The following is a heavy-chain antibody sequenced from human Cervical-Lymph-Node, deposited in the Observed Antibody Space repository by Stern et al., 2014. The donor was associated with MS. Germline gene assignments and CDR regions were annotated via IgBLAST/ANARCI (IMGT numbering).Heavy chain of an antibody. D-gene: IGHD6-19*01. CDR1: GFTFSSYS. CDR3: ARVGVSGWTSDY. Sequence: EMQLVESGGGLIQPGGSLRLSCAASGFTFSSYSINWVRQAPGKGLEWISDISSTSRNIFYANSVKGRFTISRDNAINSVWLQMNSLRAEDTAVYYCARVGVSGWTSDYWGQGTLVTVSS. V-gene: IGHV3-48*01. J-gene: IGHJ4*02. CDR2: ISSTSRNI.